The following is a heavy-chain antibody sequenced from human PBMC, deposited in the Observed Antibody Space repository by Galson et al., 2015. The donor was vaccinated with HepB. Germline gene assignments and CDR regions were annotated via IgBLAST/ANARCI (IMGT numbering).Heavy chain of an antibody. V-gene: IGHV3-23*01. D-gene: IGHD4-17*01. CDR1: GFTFSSYA. CDR3: AKYDYGDPGTDC. J-gene: IGHJ4*02. Sequence: SLRLSCAASGFTFSSYAMSWVRQAPGKGLEWVSAISGSGGSTYYADSVKGRFTISRDNSKNTLYLQMNSLRAEDTAVYYCAKYDYGDPGTDCWGQGTLATVSS. CDR2: ISGSGGST.